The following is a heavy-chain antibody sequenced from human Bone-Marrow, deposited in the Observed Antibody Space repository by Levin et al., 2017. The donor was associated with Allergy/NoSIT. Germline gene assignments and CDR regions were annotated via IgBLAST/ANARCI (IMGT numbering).Heavy chain of an antibody. Sequence: GESLKISCSASGFTFSSHVLHWVRQTPGKGLEYLSAISPDGIHTYYADSVTGRFTISRDNPRNTLYLQMSTLRGDDSGIYFCVTKGSSSWYYDYWGQGTLVTVSS. V-gene: IGHV3-64D*06. CDR1: GFTFSSHV. CDR2: ISPDGIHT. D-gene: IGHD6-13*01. J-gene: IGHJ4*02. CDR3: VTKGSSSWYYDY.